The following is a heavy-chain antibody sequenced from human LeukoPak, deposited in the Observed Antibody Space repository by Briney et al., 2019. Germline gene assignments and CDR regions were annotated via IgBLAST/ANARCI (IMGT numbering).Heavy chain of an antibody. J-gene: IGHJ6*02. CDR3: ARDYYGSGSYDYYYGMDV. D-gene: IGHD3-10*01. V-gene: IGHV3-9*01. Sequence: GGSLRLSCAGSGFIFNNYAMHWVRQPPGKGLEWVSGISWNSGSIDYADSVKGRFTISRDNAKNSLYLQMNSLRAEDTAVYYCARDYYGSGSYDYYYGMDVWGQGTTVTVSS. CDR1: GFIFNNYA. CDR2: ISWNSGSI.